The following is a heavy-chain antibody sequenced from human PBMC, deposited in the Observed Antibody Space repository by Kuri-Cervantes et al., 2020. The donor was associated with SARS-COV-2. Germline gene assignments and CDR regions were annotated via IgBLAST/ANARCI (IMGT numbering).Heavy chain of an antibody. Sequence: ASVKVSCKASGYTFTSYGISWVRQAPGQGLEWMGWISAYNGNTNYAQKLQGRVTMTTDTSTSTAYMELRSLRSDDTAVYYCARDETGTVQIYYYYYMDVWGKGTTVTVSS. CDR2: ISAYNGNT. CDR3: ARDETGTVQIYYYYYMDV. J-gene: IGHJ6*03. V-gene: IGHV1-18*01. D-gene: IGHD1-7*01. CDR1: GYTFTSYG.